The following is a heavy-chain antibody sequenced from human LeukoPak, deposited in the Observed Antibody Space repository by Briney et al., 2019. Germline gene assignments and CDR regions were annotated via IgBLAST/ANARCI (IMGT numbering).Heavy chain of an antibody. D-gene: IGHD3-16*02. J-gene: IGHJ4*02. CDR1: GATFSSYA. CDR3: ARGKYDYVWGSYRPGRYYFDY. V-gene: IGHV1-69*05. CDR2: IIPIFGTA. Sequence: GASVKVSCKASGATFSSYAISWVRQAPGQGLEWMGGIIPIFGTANYAQKFQGRVTITTDESTSTAYMELSSLRSEDTAVYYCARGKYDYVWGSYRPGRYYFDYWGQGTLVTVSS.